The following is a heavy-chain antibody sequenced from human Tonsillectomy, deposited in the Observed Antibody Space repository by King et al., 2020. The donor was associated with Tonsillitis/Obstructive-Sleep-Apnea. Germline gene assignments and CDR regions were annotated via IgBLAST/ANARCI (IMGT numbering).Heavy chain of an antibody. V-gene: IGHV5-51*03. Sequence: QLVQSGAEVKKPGESLKISCKGSGYTFSSYWIGWVRQMPGKGLEWMGIIYPGDSDTRYSPSFQGQVTISADMSISTAYLHWSSLKASDTAMYYCARPIHDILTGYYGDNAFDIGGQGTMVTVSS. D-gene: IGHD3-9*01. CDR1: GYTFSSYW. CDR3: ARPIHDILTGYYGDNAFDI. J-gene: IGHJ3*02. CDR2: IYPGDSDT.